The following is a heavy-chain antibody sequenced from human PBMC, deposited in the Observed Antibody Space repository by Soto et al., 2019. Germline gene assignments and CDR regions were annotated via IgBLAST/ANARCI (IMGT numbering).Heavy chain of an antibody. Sequence: ASVKVSCKASGYTFTSYGISWVRQAPGQGLEWMGWISAYNGNTNYAQKLQGRVTMTTDTSTSTAYMELRSLRSDDTAVYYCARAGEHYDFWSGYYPYGMDVWGQGTTVTVSS. V-gene: IGHV1-18*01. CDR3: ARAGEHYDFWSGYYPYGMDV. J-gene: IGHJ6*02. CDR1: GYTFTSYG. CDR2: ISAYNGNT. D-gene: IGHD3-3*01.